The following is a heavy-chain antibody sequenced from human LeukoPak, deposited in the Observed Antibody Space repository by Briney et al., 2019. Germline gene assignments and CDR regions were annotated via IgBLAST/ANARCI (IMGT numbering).Heavy chain of an antibody. Sequence: SETLSLTCTVSGGSIRNYYWSWIRQPPGKGLEWIGYIAYSGSTNYNPSLKSRVTISVDKSKNQFSLKLSSVTAADTAVYYCARDRHGSGSFSFDYWGQGTLVTVSS. D-gene: IGHD3-10*01. J-gene: IGHJ4*02. CDR1: GGSIRNYY. V-gene: IGHV4-59*12. CDR2: IAYSGST. CDR3: ARDRHGSGSFSFDY.